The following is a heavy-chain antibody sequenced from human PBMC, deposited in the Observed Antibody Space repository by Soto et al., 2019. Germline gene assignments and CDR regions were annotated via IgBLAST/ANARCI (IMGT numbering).Heavy chain of an antibody. J-gene: IGHJ6*02. CDR3: AKSPRTGYSSGWYEGYYYFGMDV. CDR1: GFTFSSYG. Sequence: PGGSLRLSCAASGFTFSSYGMHWVRQSPGKGLEWVAVISYDGSNKYYAGSVKGRFTISRDNSKNTLYLQMNSLRAEDTAVYYCAKSPRTGYSSGWYEGYYYFGMDVWGQGTTVTVSS. CDR2: ISYDGSNK. D-gene: IGHD6-19*01. V-gene: IGHV3-30*18.